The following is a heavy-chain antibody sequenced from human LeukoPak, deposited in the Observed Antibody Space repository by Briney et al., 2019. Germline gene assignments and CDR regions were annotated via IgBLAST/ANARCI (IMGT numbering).Heavy chain of an antibody. CDR1: GFTFSNAW. V-gene: IGHV3-15*01. CDR2: IKSKTDGGTT. J-gene: IGHJ4*02. D-gene: IGHD2-15*01. CDR3: TTDRRYCSGGTCYYDRNY. Sequence: GGSLRLSCAASGFTFSNAWMNWVRQAPGEGLECVGRIKSKTDGGTTDYAAPVKGRFTISRDDSKNTLYLQMNSLQTEDTAVYYCTTDRRYCSGGTCYYDRNYWGQGTLVTVSS.